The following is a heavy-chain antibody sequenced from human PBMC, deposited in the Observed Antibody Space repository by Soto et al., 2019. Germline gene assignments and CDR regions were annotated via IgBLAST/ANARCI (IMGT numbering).Heavy chain of an antibody. Sequence: EVQLLESGGDLVRPGGSLRLSCAASGFTYSMSWVRQAPGKGLEWVSGISRSGESAYYADSVKGRFTIYRDNSKNTLYLEMNSLRAEDTAIYYCAKSLGDNCNEYYFDSWGQGTLVTVSS. V-gene: IGHV3-23*01. CDR1: GFTYS. CDR2: ISRSGESA. D-gene: IGHD1-20*01. CDR3: AKSLGDNCNEYYFDS. J-gene: IGHJ4*02.